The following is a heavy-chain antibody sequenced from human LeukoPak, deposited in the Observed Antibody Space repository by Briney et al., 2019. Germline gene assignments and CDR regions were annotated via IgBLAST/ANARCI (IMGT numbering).Heavy chain of an antibody. J-gene: IGHJ4*02. D-gene: IGHD6-19*01. V-gene: IGHV3-48*01. CDR2: ISSTIITM. Sequence: GGSLRLSCAASGFTFNRNNMNWVRQAPGKGLEWVSYISSTIITMYYADSVKGRFTISRDNAKNSLYLQMNSLRADDTAVYYCARETILAVAGDFWGQGTLVTVSS. CDR3: ARETILAVAGDF. CDR1: GFTFNRNN.